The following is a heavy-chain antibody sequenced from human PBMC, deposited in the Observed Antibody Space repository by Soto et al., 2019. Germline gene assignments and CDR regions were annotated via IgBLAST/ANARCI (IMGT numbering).Heavy chain of an antibody. CDR3: ASSGSGSPSLGGPDAFDI. CDR1: GGTFSSYT. D-gene: IGHD3-10*01. CDR2: IIPILGIA. V-gene: IGHV1-69*02. Sequence: QVQLVQSGAEVKKPGSSVKVSCKASGGTFSSYTISWVRQAPGQGLEWMGRIIPILGIANYAQKFQGRVTLTAGKSTSPAYMELSSVRSEDTAVYYCASSGSGSPSLGGPDAFDIWGQGTMVTVSS. J-gene: IGHJ3*02.